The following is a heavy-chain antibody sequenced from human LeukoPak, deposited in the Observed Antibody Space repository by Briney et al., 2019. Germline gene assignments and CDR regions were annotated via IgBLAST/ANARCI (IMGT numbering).Heavy chain of an antibody. D-gene: IGHD6-13*01. V-gene: IGHV3-33*01. CDR2: IWYDGSNK. J-gene: IGHJ5*02. CDR3: ARDMGIAAAGIRA. CDR1: GFTFNSYG. Sequence: PGGSLRLSCAASGFTFNSYGMHWVRQAPGKGLEWVAVIWYDGSNKYYADSVKGRFTISRDNSKNTLYLQMNSLRAEDTAVYYRARDMGIAAAGIRAWGQGTLVTVSS.